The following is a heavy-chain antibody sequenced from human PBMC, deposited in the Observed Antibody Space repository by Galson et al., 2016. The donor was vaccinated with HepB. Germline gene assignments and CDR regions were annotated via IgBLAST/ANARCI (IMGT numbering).Heavy chain of an antibody. Sequence: SVKVSCKASGYTFTSYGISWVRQAPGQGLEWVWCMSGYSGSTYYEKKFKGRVSMTRDKSTNTAYIELRSLRSDDTAVFYCARVHHKYYLYYLDVRGKGTTVTVSS. CDR3: ARVHHKYYLYYLDV. V-gene: IGHV1-18*01. CDR1: GYTFTSYG. D-gene: IGHD3-16*01. CDR2: MSGYSGST. J-gene: IGHJ6*03.